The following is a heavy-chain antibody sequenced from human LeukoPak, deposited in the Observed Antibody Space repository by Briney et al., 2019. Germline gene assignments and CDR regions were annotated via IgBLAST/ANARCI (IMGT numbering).Heavy chain of an antibody. CDR3: ARHSYSSGWEFDY. CDR1: GGSISSSSYY. D-gene: IGHD6-19*01. CDR2: IYYSGST. V-gene: IGHV4-39*01. J-gene: IGHJ4*02. Sequence: SETLSLTCTVSGGSISSSSYYWGWIRQPPGKGLEWIGSIYYSGSTYYNPSLKSRVTISVDTSRSQFSLKLSSVTATDTAVYYCARHSYSSGWEFDYWGQGTLVTVSS.